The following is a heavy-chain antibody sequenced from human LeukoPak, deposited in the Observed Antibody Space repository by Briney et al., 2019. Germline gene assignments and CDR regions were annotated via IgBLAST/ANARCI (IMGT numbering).Heavy chain of an antibody. CDR3: ARSTVSYFDY. CDR2: TYYRSEWYH. Sequence: SQTLSLTCAISGDSVSSNSATWTWIRQSPSRGLEWLGRTYYRSEWYHDYAVSVKSRITINPDTSKHQFSLHLNSVTPEDTAVYYCARSTVSYFDYWVQGTLVTVSS. V-gene: IGHV6-1*01. D-gene: IGHD1-1*01. J-gene: IGHJ4*02. CDR1: GDSVSSNSAT.